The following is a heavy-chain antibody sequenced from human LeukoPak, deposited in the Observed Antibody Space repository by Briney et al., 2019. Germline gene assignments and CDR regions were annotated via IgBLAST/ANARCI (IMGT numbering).Heavy chain of an antibody. CDR2: ISSSSSYI. Sequence: AGSMRLSCAAAGFTFSSYSMRWVRQAAGGVLEWVSSISSSSSYIYYANSVKGRFPISRDNAKNSLYLQMNSLRAEDTAVYYCATPPRGILTGYYDYWGQGTLVTVSS. CDR3: ATPPRGILTGYYDY. CDR1: GFTFSSYS. V-gene: IGHV3-21*01. J-gene: IGHJ4*02. D-gene: IGHD3-9*01.